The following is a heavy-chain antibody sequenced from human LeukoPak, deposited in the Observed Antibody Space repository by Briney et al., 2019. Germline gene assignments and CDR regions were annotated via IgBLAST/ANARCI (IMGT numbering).Heavy chain of an antibody. D-gene: IGHD3-22*01. CDR3: ARDEIYYDSSGYFYY. J-gene: IGHJ4*02. CDR2: ISSSSSYI. CDR1: GFTFSSYA. Sequence: GGSLRLSCAASGFTFSSYAMHWVRQAPGKGLEWVSSISSSSSYIYYADSVKGRFTISRDNAKNSLYLQMNSLRAEDTAVYYCARDEIYYDSSGYFYYWGQGTLVTVSS. V-gene: IGHV3-21*01.